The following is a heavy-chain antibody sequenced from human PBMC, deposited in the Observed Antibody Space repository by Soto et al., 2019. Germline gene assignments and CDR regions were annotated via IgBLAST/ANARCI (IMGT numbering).Heavy chain of an antibody. Sequence: QVQLQESGPELVKPSETLSLTCSVSGDSVSSYYWTWIRQSPGKGLEWIGYIYNSGSSNYNPSIKGRVTISADTSKNQFSRRRCSVAAADTAVYYCARGVATAFRTGLVYWGQGILVTVSS. CDR1: GDSVSSYY. CDR2: IYNSGSS. CDR3: ARGVATAFRTGLVY. D-gene: IGHD3-16*01. J-gene: IGHJ4*02. V-gene: IGHV4-59*02.